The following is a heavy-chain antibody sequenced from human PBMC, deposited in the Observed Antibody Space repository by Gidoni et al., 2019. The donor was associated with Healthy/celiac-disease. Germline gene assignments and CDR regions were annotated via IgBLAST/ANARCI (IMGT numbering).Heavy chain of an antibody. CDR1: GFPFSSYG. J-gene: IGHJ3*02. CDR3: ARGGDDYGDRGAFDI. CDR2: IWYDGSNK. V-gene: IGHV3-33*01. D-gene: IGHD4-17*01. Sequence: QVQLVESGGGVVQPVRSLRLSCAASGFPFSSYGMHWVRQAPGKGLEWVAVIWYDGSNKYYADSVKGRFTISRDNSKNTLYLKMNSRRAEDTAVYYCARGGDDYGDRGAFDIWGQGTMVTVSS.